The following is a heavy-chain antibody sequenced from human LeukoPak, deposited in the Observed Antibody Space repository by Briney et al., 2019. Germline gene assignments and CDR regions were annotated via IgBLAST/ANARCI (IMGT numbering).Heavy chain of an antibody. D-gene: IGHD4-17*01. V-gene: IGHV3-48*04. CDR1: GFTSNTYS. CDR3: ARDDYGDYLGWFDS. Sequence: GGSLRLSCAASGFTSNTYSMNWDRQAPGKGLEWVSYISSTSNIIHYADSVKGRFTISRDNAKNSLFLQMNSLRAEDTAVYYCARDDYGDYLGWFDSWGQGTLVTVSS. CDR2: ISSTSNII. J-gene: IGHJ5*01.